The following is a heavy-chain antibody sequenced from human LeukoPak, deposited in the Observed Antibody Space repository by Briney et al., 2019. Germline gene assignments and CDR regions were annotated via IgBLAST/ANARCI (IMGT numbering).Heavy chain of an antibody. J-gene: IGHJ4*02. CDR3: ARESESTYYYDSSGYYFDY. CDR2: IYTSGST. CDR1: GGSISSYY. Sequence: PSETLSLTCTVSGGSISSYYLSWIRQPAGKGLEWIGRIYTSGSTNYNPSLKSRVTMSVDTSKNQFSLKLSSVTAADTAVYYCARESESTYYYDSSGYYFDYWGQGTLVTVSS. V-gene: IGHV4-4*07. D-gene: IGHD3-22*01.